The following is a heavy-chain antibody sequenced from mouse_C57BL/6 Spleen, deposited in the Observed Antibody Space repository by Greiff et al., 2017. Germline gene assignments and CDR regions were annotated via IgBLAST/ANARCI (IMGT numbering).Heavy chain of an antibody. CDR2: ISSGSSTI. V-gene: IGHV5-17*01. D-gene: IGHD1-1*01. Sequence: EVQVVESGGGLVKPGGSLKLSCAASGFTFSDYGMHWVRQAPEKGLEWVAYISSGSSTIYYADTVKGRFTISRDNAKNTLFLQMTSLRSEDTAMYYCARPRYYGSSEGFDYWGQGTTLTVSS. CDR1: GFTFSDYG. CDR3: ARPRYYGSSEGFDY. J-gene: IGHJ2*01.